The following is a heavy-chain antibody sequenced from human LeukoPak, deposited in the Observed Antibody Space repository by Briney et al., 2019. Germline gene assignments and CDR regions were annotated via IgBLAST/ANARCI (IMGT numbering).Heavy chain of an antibody. J-gene: IGHJ4*02. Sequence: GGSLRLSCAASGFTSDDYARHWVRQAPGKGLEWVSGISWNSGRIGYADSVMGRFTIPRDKAKNSLYLQMNSLRAEDMALYYCAKDISPDFWSGSNFDYWGQGTLVTVSS. V-gene: IGHV3-9*02. CDR1: GFTSDDYA. D-gene: IGHD3-3*01. CDR2: ISWNSGRI. CDR3: AKDISPDFWSGSNFDY.